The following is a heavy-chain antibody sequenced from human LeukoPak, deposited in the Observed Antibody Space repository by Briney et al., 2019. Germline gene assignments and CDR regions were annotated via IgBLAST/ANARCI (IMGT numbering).Heavy chain of an antibody. CDR1: GGSISSGDYY. V-gene: IGHV4-30-4*01. CDR3: ARDLRYSSSWYGINYYYYYGMDV. CDR2: IYYSGST. Sequence: PSETLSLTCTVSGGSISSGDYYWSWIRQPPGKGLEWIGYIYYSGSTYYNPSLKSRVTISVDTSKNQFSLKLSSVTAADTAVYYCARDLRYSSSWYGINYYYYYGMDVWGQGTTVTVSS. D-gene: IGHD6-13*01. J-gene: IGHJ6*02.